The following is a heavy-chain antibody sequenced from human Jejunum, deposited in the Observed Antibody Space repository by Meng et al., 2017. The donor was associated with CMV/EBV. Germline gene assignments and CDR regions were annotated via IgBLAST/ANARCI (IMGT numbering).Heavy chain of an antibody. CDR1: GFSFSDFW. D-gene: IGHD3-3*01. V-gene: IGHV3-7*01. CDR2: INQDGSDK. CDR3: ARDADFWSGSDY. Sequence: AACGFSFSDFWISWIRQAPGKGLEWVANINQDGSDKYYADSVTGRFTISRDNAENSLYLQMNSLRVEDTAVYYCARDADFWSGSDYWGQGTLVTVSS. J-gene: IGHJ4*02.